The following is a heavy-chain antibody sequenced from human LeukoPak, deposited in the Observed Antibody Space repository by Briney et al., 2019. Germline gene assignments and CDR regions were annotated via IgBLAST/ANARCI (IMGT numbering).Heavy chain of an antibody. CDR3: ARDTPQHLKRFDD. CDR1: GYTFTRFA. J-gene: IGHJ4*02. V-gene: IGHV1-18*01. CDR2: INAYNGKT. Sequence: ASVKVSCKVSGYTFTRFAFSWVRQAPGHGLERMGRINAYNGKTEYSEKLQGRLTMTTETSSSTLYLELRSLGSDDTAVYFCARDTPQHLKRFDDWGQGTLVTVSS. D-gene: IGHD1-1*01.